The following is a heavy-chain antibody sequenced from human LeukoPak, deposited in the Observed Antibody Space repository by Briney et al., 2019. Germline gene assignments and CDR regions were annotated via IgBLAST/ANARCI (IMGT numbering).Heavy chain of an antibody. J-gene: IGHJ6*03. V-gene: IGHV4-59*05. CDR2: IYYSGST. CDR3: ARFPYGYYYYMDV. Sequence: SETLSLTCTVSGGSISSYYWSWIRQPPGKGLEWIGSIYYSGSTYYNPSLKSRVTISVDTSKNQFSLKLSSVTAADTAVYYCARFPYGYYYYMDVWGKGTTVTISS. D-gene: IGHD4-17*01. CDR1: GGSISSYY.